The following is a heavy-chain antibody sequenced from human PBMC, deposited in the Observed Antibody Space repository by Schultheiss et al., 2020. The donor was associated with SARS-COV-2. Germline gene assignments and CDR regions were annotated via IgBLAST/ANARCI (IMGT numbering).Heavy chain of an antibody. CDR2: IYYSGST. CDR1: GGSISSSSYY. D-gene: IGHD6-13*01. CDR3: ARGYRIAAAGTGGSYYYYYGMDV. J-gene: IGHJ6*02. Sequence: SETLSLTCTVSGGSISSSSYYWGWIRQPPGKGLEWIGSIYYSGSTYYNPSLKSRVTISVDTSKNQFSLKLSSVTAADTAVYYCARGYRIAAAGTGGSYYYYYGMDVWGQGTTVTVSS. V-gene: IGHV4-39*01.